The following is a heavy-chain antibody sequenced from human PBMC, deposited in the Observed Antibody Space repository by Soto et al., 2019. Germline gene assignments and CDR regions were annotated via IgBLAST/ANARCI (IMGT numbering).Heavy chain of an antibody. Sequence: QVHLQESGPGLVKPSETLSLTCTVSGDSVSSSSYYWSWMRQPPGKGLEWIGSIYDNEISNYNPSLKSRVTISVDTSKNQFSLKLTSVTAADSARYYCARAYSSGLGRGRSMDVWGQGTTVTVSS. J-gene: IGHJ6*02. CDR3: ARAYSSGLGRGRSMDV. CDR1: GDSVSSSSYY. CDR2: IYDNEIS. V-gene: IGHV4-61*01. D-gene: IGHD3-10*01.